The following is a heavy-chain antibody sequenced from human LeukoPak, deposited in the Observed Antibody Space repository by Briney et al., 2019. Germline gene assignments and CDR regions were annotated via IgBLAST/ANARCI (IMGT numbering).Heavy chain of an antibody. CDR2: LRYDGSNK. CDR3: ANNPTGEYLAFDY. CDR1: GFTFNTYG. J-gene: IGHJ4*02. Sequence: GGSLRLSCAASGFTFNTYGMHWVRQAPGKGLEWVAFLRYDGSNKYHADSVKGRFTISRDNSKNTLYLQMNSLRAEDTAVYYCANNPTGEYLAFDYWGQGTLVTVSS. V-gene: IGHV3-30*02. D-gene: IGHD2-2*02.